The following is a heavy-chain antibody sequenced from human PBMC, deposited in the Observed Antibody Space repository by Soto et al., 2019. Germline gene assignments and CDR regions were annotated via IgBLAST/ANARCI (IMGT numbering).Heavy chain of an antibody. CDR2: IWYDGSNK. Sequence: GGSMRLSFAVSGFTFSSYGMHWVRQAPGKGLECVAVIWYDGSNKYYADSMKGRFTISRANSKNTLYLQMNSSRAEDTSVYYCAKALLRYSELLPLFVYLGQGTLQAVSS. CDR1: GFTFSSYG. D-gene: IGHD3-9*01. CDR3: AKALLRYSELLPLFVY. J-gene: IGHJ4*01. V-gene: IGHV3-30*02.